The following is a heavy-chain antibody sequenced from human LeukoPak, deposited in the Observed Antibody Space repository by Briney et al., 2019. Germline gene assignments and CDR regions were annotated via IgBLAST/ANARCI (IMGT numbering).Heavy chain of an antibody. J-gene: IGHJ4*02. V-gene: IGHV1-18*04. CDR2: ISIYTGNT. D-gene: IGHD2-21*02. CDR3: ARVHGTALTAYPGYFDY. Sequence: ASVKVSCKASGYTFNSYGISWVRQAPGQGLEWMGWISIYTGNTKYGEKFQGRATMTRDTSTSTAYLEVRSLSSDDTAVYYCARVHGTALTAYPGYFDYWGQGTLVTVSS. CDR1: GYTFNSYG.